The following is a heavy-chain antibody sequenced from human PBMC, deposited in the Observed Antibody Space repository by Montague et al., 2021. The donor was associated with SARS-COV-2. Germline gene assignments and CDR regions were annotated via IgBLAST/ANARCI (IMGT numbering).Heavy chain of an antibody. J-gene: IGHJ4*02. Sequence: SETLSLTCTVSGGSISSSSYHWGWIRQPPGKGLYWIGNIFYTGTTYYNPSLKSRVTIFVDTSKNQFSLKLTSVAAADTAVYYCARHYGSGFDYWGQGTLLTVSS. V-gene: IGHV4-39*01. D-gene: IGHD3-10*01. CDR3: ARHYGSGFDY. CDR2: IFYTGTT. CDR1: GGSISSSSYH.